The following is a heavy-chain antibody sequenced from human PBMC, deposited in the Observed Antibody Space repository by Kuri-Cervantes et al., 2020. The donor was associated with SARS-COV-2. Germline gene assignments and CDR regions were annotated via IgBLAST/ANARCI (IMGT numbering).Heavy chain of an antibody. V-gene: IGHV4-59*01. CDR2: IYYSVST. Sequence: SETMSPTCTLSGGSISSYYWSWFRQPQGKGLEWIGYIYYSVSTNYNPTLKSRVTIPVDTSKNQFSLKLSSVTAADTAVYYCAKEVEGSDAFDIWGQGTMVTVSS. CDR3: AKEVEGSDAFDI. J-gene: IGHJ3*02. CDR1: GGSISSYY.